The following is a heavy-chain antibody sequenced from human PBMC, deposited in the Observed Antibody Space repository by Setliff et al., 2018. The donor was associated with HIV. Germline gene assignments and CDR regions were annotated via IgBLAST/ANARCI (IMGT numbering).Heavy chain of an antibody. V-gene: IGHV4-39*01. CDR3: ARYTSKVDWFDP. D-gene: IGHD2-2*02. CDR1: GGSISNSSHY. CDR2: AYYSGST. Sequence: SETLSLTCTVSGGSISNSSHYWDWIRQPPGKGLEWIGSAYYSGSTHYTPSLKSRVTISVDTSKNQLSLRLNSVTAADTAVYYCARYTSKVDWFDPWGQGTLVTVSS. J-gene: IGHJ5*02.